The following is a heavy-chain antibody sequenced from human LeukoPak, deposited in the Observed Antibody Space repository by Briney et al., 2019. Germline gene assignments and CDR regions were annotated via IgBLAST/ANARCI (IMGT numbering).Heavy chain of an antibody. CDR2: IKHDGSEA. Sequence: GGSLRLSCAASEFTFNRYWMSWVRQAPGKGLEWVADIKHDGSEAHYVDSVKGRFTISRDNAKNSLSLQMNSLNVDDTGVYFCTRDALFGSGRTHLDFWSQGTLVSVSS. J-gene: IGHJ4*02. V-gene: IGHV3-7*04. D-gene: IGHD3-10*01. CDR3: TRDALFGSGRTHLDF. CDR1: EFTFNRYW.